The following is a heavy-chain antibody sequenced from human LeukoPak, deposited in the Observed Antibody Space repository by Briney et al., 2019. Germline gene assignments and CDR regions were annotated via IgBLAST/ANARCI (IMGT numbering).Heavy chain of an antibody. CDR3: VGFDY. Sequence: GGSLRLSCAASGFTFSNYAMSWVRQAPGKGLEWASAISGSASSTYHADSVKGRFTISRDNSKNTLYLQMNSLRADDTAVYYCVGFDYWGQGTLVTVSS. CDR2: ISGSASST. CDR1: GFTFSNYA. J-gene: IGHJ4*02. V-gene: IGHV3-23*01.